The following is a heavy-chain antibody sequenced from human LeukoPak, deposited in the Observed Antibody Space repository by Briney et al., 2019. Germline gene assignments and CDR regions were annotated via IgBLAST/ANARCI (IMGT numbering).Heavy chain of an antibody. Sequence: GGSLRLSCAASGFTFSSYSMNWVRQAPGKGLEWVSYISSGGGTMYYADSVKGRFTISRDNAKNSLYLEMNSLSAEDTAVCYCTRQVWSGWSREFDYWGQGTLVTVSS. V-gene: IGHV3-48*04. CDR2: ISSGGGTM. CDR1: GFTFSSYS. CDR3: TRQVWSGWSREFDY. D-gene: IGHD6-19*01. J-gene: IGHJ4*02.